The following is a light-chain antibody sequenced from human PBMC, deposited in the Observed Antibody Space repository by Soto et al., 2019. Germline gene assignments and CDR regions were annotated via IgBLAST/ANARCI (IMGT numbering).Light chain of an antibody. V-gene: IGLV2-14*01. Sequence: QSALTQPASVSGSPGQSITISCTGTTNDVGGHTLVSWYQHHPGKAPQLVIFDVSSRPSGVSHRFSGSKFGNTASLTISGLQAEDEANYYCSSYTLSATMVFGGGTKLTVL. CDR2: DVS. J-gene: IGLJ3*02. CDR3: SSYTLSATMV. CDR1: TNDVGGHTL.